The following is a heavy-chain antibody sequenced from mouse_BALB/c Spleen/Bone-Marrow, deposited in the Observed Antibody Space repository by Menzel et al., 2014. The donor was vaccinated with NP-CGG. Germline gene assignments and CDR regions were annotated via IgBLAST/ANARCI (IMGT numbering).Heavy chain of an antibody. J-gene: IGHJ3*01. CDR2: ISNGGGST. CDR3: ARHNYDETWFAY. V-gene: IGHV5-12*02. CDR1: GFTFSDYY. Sequence: EVNVVDSGGGLVQPGGSLKLSCATSGFTFSDYYMYWVRQTPEKRLEWVAYISNGGGSTYYPDTVKGRFTISRDNAKNTLYLQMSRLKSEDTAMHYCARHNYDETWFAYWGQGTLVTVSA. D-gene: IGHD2-4*01.